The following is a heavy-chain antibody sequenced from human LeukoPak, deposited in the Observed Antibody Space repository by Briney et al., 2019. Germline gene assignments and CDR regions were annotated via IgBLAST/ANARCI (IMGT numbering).Heavy chain of an antibody. CDR1: GFTFDDYT. CDR3: AKDKGRSYGGNSEGFDY. J-gene: IGHJ4*02. D-gene: IGHD4-23*01. V-gene: IGHV3-43*01. Sequence: PGGSLRLSCAASGFTFDDYTMHWVRQAPGKGLEWVSLISWDGGSTYYADSVKGRFTISRDNSKNSLYLQMNSLRTEDTALYYCAKDKGRSYGGNSEGFDYWGQGTLVTVSS. CDR2: ISWDGGST.